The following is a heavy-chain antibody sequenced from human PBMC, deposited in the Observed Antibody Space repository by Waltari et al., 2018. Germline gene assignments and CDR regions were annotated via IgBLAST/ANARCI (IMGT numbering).Heavy chain of an antibody. J-gene: IGHJ4*02. CDR1: GYAFSTYD. D-gene: IGHD3-10*01. V-gene: IGHV1-8*01. CDR2: MNPNSGNT. CDR3: ARGSRLASGTFFPTATDN. Sequence: QVQLVQSGAEVKEPGASVKVSCTASGYAFSTYDINWVRQAAGQGLEWMGGMNPNSGNTGYAPKFQGRVTMTRDTSISTAYMELSSLRSDDTAVYYCARGSRLASGTFFPTATDNWAQGTPVTVSS.